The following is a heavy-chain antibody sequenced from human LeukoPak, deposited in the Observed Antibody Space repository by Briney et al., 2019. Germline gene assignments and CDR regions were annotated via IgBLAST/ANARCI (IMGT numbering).Heavy chain of an antibody. Sequence: PGGTLRLSCAASGFTFSNYGMSWVRQAPGKGLEWVSAISGSGVTTYYADSVKGRFTISRDNSKHTLYLQMNSLRAEDTAVYYCARELRFLEWLPRSPFYYYYMDVWGKGTTVTVSS. J-gene: IGHJ6*03. CDR2: ISGSGVTT. CDR1: GFTFSNYG. CDR3: ARELRFLEWLPRSPFYYYYMDV. D-gene: IGHD3-3*01. V-gene: IGHV3-23*01.